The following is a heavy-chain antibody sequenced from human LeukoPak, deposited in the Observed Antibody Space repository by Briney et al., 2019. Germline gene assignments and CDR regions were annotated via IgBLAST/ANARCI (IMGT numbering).Heavy chain of an antibody. Sequence: PGGSLRLSCAASGFTFSYYAMTWVRQAPGKGPEWVSGIYGSGGITYYADSVKGRFTISRDDSKNTLYLQMNSLRAEDTAVYYCAXXRGPAAXHXDYWGXXXXVTV. CDR3: AXXRGPAAXHXDY. V-gene: IGHV3-23*01. D-gene: IGHD6-25*01. J-gene: IGHJ4*02. CDR1: GFTFSYYA. CDR2: IYGSGGIT.